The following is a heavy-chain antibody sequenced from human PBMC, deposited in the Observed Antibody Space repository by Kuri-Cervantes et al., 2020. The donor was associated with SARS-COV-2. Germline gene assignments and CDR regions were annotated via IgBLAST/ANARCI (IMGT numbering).Heavy chain of an antibody. CDR3: AREELLSYDAFDI. Sequence: GGSLKLSCAASGFTFSSYSMNWVRQAPGKGLEWVAVISYDGSNKYYADSVKGRFTISRDNSKNTLYLQMNSLRAEDTAVYYCAREELLSYDAFDIWGQGTMVTVSS. V-gene: IGHV3-30*03. CDR1: GFTFSSYS. D-gene: IGHD2-2*01. CDR2: ISYDGSNK. J-gene: IGHJ3*02.